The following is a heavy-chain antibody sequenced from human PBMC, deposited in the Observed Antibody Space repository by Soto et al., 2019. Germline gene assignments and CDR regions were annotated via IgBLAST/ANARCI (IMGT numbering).Heavy chain of an antibody. J-gene: IGHJ4*02. CDR2: ISYDGSNK. CDR1: GFTFSSYA. Sequence: PGGSLRLSCAASGFTFSSYAMHWVRQAPGKGLEWVAVISYDGSNKYYADSVKGRFTISRDNSKNTLYLQMNSLRAEDTAVYYCARDGRAYSGSYYLPVYWGQGTLVTVSS. V-gene: IGHV3-30-3*01. D-gene: IGHD1-26*01. CDR3: ARDGRAYSGSYYLPVY.